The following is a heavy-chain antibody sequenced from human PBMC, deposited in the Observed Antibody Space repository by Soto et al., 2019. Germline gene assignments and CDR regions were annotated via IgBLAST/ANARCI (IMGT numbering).Heavy chain of an antibody. CDR3: AKDQIFGVDAAENYYYYGMDV. CDR1: GFTFSSYG. CDR2: ISYDGSNK. Sequence: LRLSCAASGFTFSSYGMHWVRQAPGKGLEWVAVISYDGSNKYYADSVKGRFTISRDNSKNTLYLQMNSLRAEDTAVYYCAKDQIFGVDAAENYYYYGMDVWGQGTTVTVSS. V-gene: IGHV3-30*18. D-gene: IGHD3-3*01. J-gene: IGHJ6*02.